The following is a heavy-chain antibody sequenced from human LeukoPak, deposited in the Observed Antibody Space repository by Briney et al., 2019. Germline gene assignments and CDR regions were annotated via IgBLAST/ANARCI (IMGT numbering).Heavy chain of an antibody. CDR1: GGSISSGGYY. CDR3: ARAPEEYDDYYFDY. D-gene: IGHD4-17*01. Sequence: PSETLSLTCTVSGGSISSGGYYWSWIRQPPGKGLEWIGYIYHSGSTYYNPSLKSRVTISVDRSKNQFSLKLSSVTAADTAVYYCARAPEEYDDYYFDYWGQGTLVTVSS. J-gene: IGHJ4*02. CDR2: IYHSGST. V-gene: IGHV4-30-2*01.